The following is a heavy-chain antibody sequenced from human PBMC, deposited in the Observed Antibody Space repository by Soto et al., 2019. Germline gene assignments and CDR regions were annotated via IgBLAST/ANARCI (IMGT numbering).Heavy chain of an antibody. CDR3: AKDRDYGDSFPFAC. D-gene: IGHD4-17*01. V-gene: IGHV3-23*01. CDR1: GFTSSDYG. Sequence: EVQLLESGGGLVQPGGSLRLSCAASGFTSSDYGISWVRQAPGKGLEWVSAIIGPGDKAYYADSVKGRFTISRDNSNNTVYLQLNNLRAEDMGIYYCAKDRDYGDSFPFACWGQGTLVTVSS. CDR2: IIGPGDKA. J-gene: IGHJ4*02.